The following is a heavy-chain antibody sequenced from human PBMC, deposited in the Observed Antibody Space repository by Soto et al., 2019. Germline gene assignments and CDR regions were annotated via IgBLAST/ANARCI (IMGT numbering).Heavy chain of an antibody. CDR1: GASISSGGYS. CDR3: ARGGQQFLDY. V-gene: IGHV4-30-2*01. CDR2: VFHSETT. Sequence: SETLSLTCAVSGASISSGGYSWSWIRQPPGRGLEWIGYVFHSETTYYNPSLKSRVTMSVDSSKNQFSLKLTSVTAADTAVYYCARGGQQFLDYWGQGTLVTVSS. D-gene: IGHD4-4*01. J-gene: IGHJ4*02.